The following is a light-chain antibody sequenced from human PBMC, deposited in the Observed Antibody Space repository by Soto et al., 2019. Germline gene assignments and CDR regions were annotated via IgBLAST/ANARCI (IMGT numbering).Light chain of an antibody. CDR3: QQYNSYSRT. J-gene: IGKJ1*01. CDR1: QSISSW. Sequence: DIQMTQSPSTLSASVGDRVTTTCRASQSISSWLAWYQQKPWKAPKLLIYKASSLESGFPSRFSGSGSGTEFTLTISSLQSDDFATYYCQQYNSYSRTFGQGTKV. V-gene: IGKV1-5*03. CDR2: KAS.